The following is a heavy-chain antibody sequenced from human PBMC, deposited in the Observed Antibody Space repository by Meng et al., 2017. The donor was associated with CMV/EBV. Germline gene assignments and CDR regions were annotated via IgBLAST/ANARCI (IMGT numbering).Heavy chain of an antibody. J-gene: IGHJ4*02. V-gene: IGHV1-18*01. D-gene: IGHD3-16*02. CDR2: ISAYNGNT. CDR1: GYTFTSYG. CDR3: ARHSEEFYDYVWGSYRVLGIFDY. Sequence: ASVKVSCKASGYTFTSYGISWVRQAPGQGLEWMGWISAYNGNTNYAQKLQGRVTMTTDISTSTAYMELRSLRSDDTAVYYCARHSEEFYDYVWGSYRVLGIFDYWGQGTLVTVSS.